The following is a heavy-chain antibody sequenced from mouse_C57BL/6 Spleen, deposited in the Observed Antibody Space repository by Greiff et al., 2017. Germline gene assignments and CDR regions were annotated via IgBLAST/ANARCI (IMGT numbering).Heavy chain of an antibody. J-gene: IGHJ4*01. CDR3: ARPGYDGSSYAMDY. V-gene: IGHV5-17*01. Sequence: EVHLVESGGGLVKPGGSLKLSCAASGFTFSDYGMHWVRQAPEKGLEWVAYISSGSSTIYYADPVKGRFTISRDNAKNTLFLQMTSLRSEDTAMYYCARPGYDGSSYAMDYWGQGTSVTVSS. CDR1: GFTFSDYG. D-gene: IGHD1-1*01. CDR2: ISSGSSTI.